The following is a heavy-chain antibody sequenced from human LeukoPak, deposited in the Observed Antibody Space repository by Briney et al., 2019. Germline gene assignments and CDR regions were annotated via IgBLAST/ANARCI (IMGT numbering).Heavy chain of an antibody. J-gene: IGHJ4*02. D-gene: IGHD6-19*01. CDR3: ARVRYSSGWYEDY. CDR2: IYYSGST. V-gene: IGHV4-61*01. CDR1: GGSVSSGSSY. Sequence: SETLSLTCTVSGGSVSSGSSYWSWIRQPPGKGLEWFGYIYYSGSTKYNPSLKSRVTISGDTSKNQFSLKLSSVTAADTAVYYCARVRYSSGWYEDYWGQGTLVTVSS.